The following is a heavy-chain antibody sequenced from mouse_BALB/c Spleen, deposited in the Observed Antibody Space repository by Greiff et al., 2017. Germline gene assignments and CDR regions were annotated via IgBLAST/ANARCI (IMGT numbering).Heavy chain of an antibody. CDR3: ARVSTTGYAMDY. CDR1: GYSITSDYA. J-gene: IGHJ4*01. D-gene: IGHD2-4*01. V-gene: IGHV3-2*02. Sequence: EVKVEESGPGLVKPSQSLSLTCTVTGYSITSDYAWNWIRQFPGNKLEWMGYISYSGSTSYNPSLKSRISITRDTSKNQFFLQLNSVTTEDTATYYCARVSTTGYAMDYWGQGTSVTVSS. CDR2: ISYSGST.